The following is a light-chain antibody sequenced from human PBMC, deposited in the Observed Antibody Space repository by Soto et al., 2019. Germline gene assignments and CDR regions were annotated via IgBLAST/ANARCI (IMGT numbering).Light chain of an antibody. Sequence: QLVLTQSPSASASLGASVKLTCTLSSGHINYDIAWHQQQPGKGPRYLMKLNSDGSHSKGDGIPDRFSGSSSGAERYLTISSLQSEDEADYYCQAWGAGIRVFGGGTKLTVL. V-gene: IGLV4-69*01. J-gene: IGLJ3*02. CDR3: QAWGAGIRV. CDR2: LNSDGSH. CDR1: SGHINYD.